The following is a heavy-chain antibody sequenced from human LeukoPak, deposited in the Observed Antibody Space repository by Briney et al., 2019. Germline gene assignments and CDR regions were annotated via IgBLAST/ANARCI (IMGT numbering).Heavy chain of an antibody. CDR3: ASRGLLSRSEGYYYYMDV. Sequence: ASVKVSCKASGYTFTSYYMHWVRQAPGQGLEWMGIINPSGGSTSYAQKFQGRVTMTRDMSTSTVYMELSSLRSEDTAVYYCASRGLLSRSEGYYYYMDVWGKGTTVTVSS. J-gene: IGHJ6*03. CDR2: INPSGGST. CDR1: GYTFTSYY. V-gene: IGHV1-46*01. D-gene: IGHD3-10*01.